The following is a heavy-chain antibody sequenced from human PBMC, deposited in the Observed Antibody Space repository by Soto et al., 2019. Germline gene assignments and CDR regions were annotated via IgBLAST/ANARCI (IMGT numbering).Heavy chain of an antibody. CDR2: MNPNSGNT. V-gene: IGHV1-8*01. CDR1: GYTFTSYD. CDR3: ASPNGGYDSDDAFDI. D-gene: IGHD5-12*01. Sequence: ASVKVSCKASGYTFTSYDINWVRQATGQGLEWTGWMNPNSGNTGYAQKFQGRVTMTRNTSISTAYMELSSLRSEDTAVYYCASPNGGYDSDDAFDIWGQGTMVTVSS. J-gene: IGHJ3*02.